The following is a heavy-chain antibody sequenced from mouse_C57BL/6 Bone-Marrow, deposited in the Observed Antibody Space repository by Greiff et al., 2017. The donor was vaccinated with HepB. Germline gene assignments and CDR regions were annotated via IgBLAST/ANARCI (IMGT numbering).Heavy chain of an antibody. V-gene: IGHV2-9-1*01. CDR2: IWTGGGT. CDR3: ARKGIYYYGSSFHWYFDV. Sequence: VQLQQSGPGLVAPSQSLSITCTVSGFSFTSYAISWVRQPPGKGLEWLGVIWTGGGTNYNSALKSRLSISKDNSKSQVFLKMNSLQTDDTARYYCARKGIYYYGSSFHWYFDVWGTGTTVTVSS. J-gene: IGHJ1*03. CDR1: GFSFTSYA. D-gene: IGHD1-1*01.